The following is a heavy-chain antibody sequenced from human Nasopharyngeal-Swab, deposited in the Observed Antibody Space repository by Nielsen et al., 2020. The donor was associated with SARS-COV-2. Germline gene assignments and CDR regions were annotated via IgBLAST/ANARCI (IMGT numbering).Heavy chain of an antibody. D-gene: IGHD5-18*01. Sequence: GGSLRLSCAASGFTFSSYAMSWVRQAPGKGLEWVSAISGSGGSTYYADSVKGRFTISRDNSKNTLYLQMNSLRAEDTTVYYCAKDPPHHTAMGPDYWGQGTLVTVSS. CDR3: AKDPPHHTAMGPDY. V-gene: IGHV3-23*01. CDR2: ISGSGGST. CDR1: GFTFSSYA. J-gene: IGHJ4*02.